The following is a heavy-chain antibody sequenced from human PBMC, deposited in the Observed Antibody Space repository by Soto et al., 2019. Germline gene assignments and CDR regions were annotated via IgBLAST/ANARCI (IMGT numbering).Heavy chain of an antibody. CDR1: GFPLSDHT. CDR2: ISSSSTTI. J-gene: IGHJ4*02. CDR3: TRDAATVKYAF. Sequence: EVQLVESGGGLVQPGGSLRLSCTASGFPLSDHTMHWVRQAPGKGLEWVSYISSSSTTIYYADSVKGRFTISRDNAKNSLYLHMSSLRAEDTAVFYCTRDAATVKYAFWGQGTLVTVSS. D-gene: IGHD5-18*01. V-gene: IGHV3-48*01.